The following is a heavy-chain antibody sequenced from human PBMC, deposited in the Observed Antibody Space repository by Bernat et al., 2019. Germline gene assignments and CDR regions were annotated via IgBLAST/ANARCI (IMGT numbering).Heavy chain of an antibody. J-gene: IGHJ3*02. CDR3: AREFSAYRAFDI. D-gene: IGHD3-16*01. Sequence: EVQLVESGGGLVQPGGSLRLSCAASGFTFSTYWMTWVRQAPGKGLEWVANIKQDGRDKHYVGSVKGRFTISRDNAYNSLSLQMNSLRVEDTAVYYCAREFSAYRAFDIWGQGTLVAVSS. CDR2: IKQDGRDK. CDR1: GFTFSTYW. V-gene: IGHV3-7*04.